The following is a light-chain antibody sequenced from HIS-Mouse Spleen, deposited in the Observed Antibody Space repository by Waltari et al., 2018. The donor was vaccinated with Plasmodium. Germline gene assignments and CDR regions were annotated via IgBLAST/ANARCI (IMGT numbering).Light chain of an antibody. J-gene: IGLJ2*01. Sequence: QSVLTQPPSVSAAPGPKVTISCSGSRPNLGTNYVSWYQQLPGTAPKLLIYDNNKRPSGIPDRFSGSKSGTSATLGITGLQTGDEADYYCGTWDSSLSAGVVFGGGTKLTVL. CDR2: DNN. CDR1: RPNLGTNY. CDR3: GTWDSSLSAGVV. V-gene: IGLV1-51*01.